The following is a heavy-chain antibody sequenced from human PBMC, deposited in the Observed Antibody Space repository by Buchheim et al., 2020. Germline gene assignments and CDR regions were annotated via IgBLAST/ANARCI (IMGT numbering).Heavy chain of an antibody. D-gene: IGHD3-22*01. CDR2: IIPILGIA. CDR1: GGTFSSYA. CDR3: AIAGDSSGYYDYYYYYGMDV. J-gene: IGHJ6*02. V-gene: IGHV1-69*04. Sequence: QVQLVQSGAEVKKPGSSVKVSCKASGGTFSSYAISWVRQAPGQGLEWMGRIIPILGIANYAQKFQGRVTITADKSTSTAYMELSSLRSEDTAVYYCAIAGDSSGYYDYYYYYGMDVWGQGTT.